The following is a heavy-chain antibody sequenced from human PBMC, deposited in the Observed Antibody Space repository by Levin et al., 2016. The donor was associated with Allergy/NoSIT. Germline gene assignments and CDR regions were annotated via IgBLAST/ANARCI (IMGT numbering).Heavy chain of an antibody. CDR2: ITANNDDT. J-gene: IGHJ4*02. CDR3: ARGAGPGDYLIDY. V-gene: IGHV1-3*01. Sequence: WVRQAPGQRLVWMGYITANNDDTTYSQQFQGRVTITRDTSASTSYIELSSLSSEDRAVYYCARGAGPGDYLIDYWGPGTLVTVSS. D-gene: IGHD3-10*01.